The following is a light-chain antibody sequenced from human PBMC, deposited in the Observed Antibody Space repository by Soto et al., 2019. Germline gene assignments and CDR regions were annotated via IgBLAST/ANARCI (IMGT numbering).Light chain of an antibody. Sequence: DIVVTQSPLSLPFTPGEPSSIAFMSSQSLLHRNVYNYLDWYLQRPGQSPQLLIYLGSNRASGVPDRFSGSGSGTFFTLTISRVEAEDIGVYYCMQAVQTVPITFGQGTRLE. V-gene: IGKV2-28*01. CDR1: QSLLHRNVYNY. CDR2: LGS. J-gene: IGKJ5*01. CDR3: MQAVQTVPIT.